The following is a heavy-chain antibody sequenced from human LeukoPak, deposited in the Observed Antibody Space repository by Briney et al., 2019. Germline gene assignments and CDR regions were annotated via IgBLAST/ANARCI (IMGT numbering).Heavy chain of an antibody. D-gene: IGHD6-13*01. J-gene: IGHJ5*02. CDR2: INPSGGST. V-gene: IGHV1-46*01. Sequence: ASVKVSCKASGYTFTSQYMHWVRQAPGQGLEWMGIINPSGGSTSYAQKFQGRVTMTRDTSTSTVYMELRSLRSDDTAVYYCAREAPGRQQLVVSRWFDPWGQGTLVTVSS. CDR3: AREAPGRQQLVVSRWFDP. CDR1: GYTFTSQY.